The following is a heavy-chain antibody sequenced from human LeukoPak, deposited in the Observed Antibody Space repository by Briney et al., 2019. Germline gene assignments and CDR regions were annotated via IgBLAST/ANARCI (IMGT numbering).Heavy chain of an antibody. CDR2: ISYDGSNK. V-gene: IGHV3-30-3*01. Sequence: GGSLRLSCAASGFTFSSYAMHWVRQAPGKGLEWVAVISYDGSNKYYADSVKGRFTISRDNSKNTLYLQMNSLRAEDTAVYYCASGMRYYDFWSGYQGGPNFDYWGQGTLVTVSS. D-gene: IGHD3-3*01. CDR3: ASGMRYYDFWSGYQGGPNFDY. J-gene: IGHJ4*02. CDR1: GFTFSSYA.